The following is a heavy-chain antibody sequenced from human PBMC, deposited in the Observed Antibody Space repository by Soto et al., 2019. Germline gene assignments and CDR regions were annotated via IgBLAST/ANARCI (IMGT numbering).Heavy chain of an antibody. CDR3: VKDRDSNSWPSRDV. CDR2: ISPNSGNI. CDR1: GYTFTRNG. J-gene: IGHJ6*02. V-gene: IGHV1-18*01. D-gene: IGHD3-22*01. Sequence: QVHLVQSGAEVKKPGASVNVSCKTSGYTFTRNGISWVRQAPGQGLEWMGWISPNSGNIKYAQKLQGRVIMTTETSTSTADMELRSLRSDDTAVYYCVKDRDSNSWPSRDVWGPGTTVTVSS.